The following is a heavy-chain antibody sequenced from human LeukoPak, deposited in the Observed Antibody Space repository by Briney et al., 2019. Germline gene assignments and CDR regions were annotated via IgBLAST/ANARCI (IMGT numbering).Heavy chain of an antibody. V-gene: IGHV3-48*01. CDR2: ISSSCSTI. J-gene: IGHJ4*02. CDR1: GFTFSSYS. CDR3: ARDPDRDYGDYTSDY. D-gene: IGHD4-17*01. Sequence: GGSLRLSCAASGFTFSSYSMNWVRQAPGKGLEWVSYISSSCSTIYYADSVKGRFTISRDNAKNSLYLQMNSLRAEDTAVYYCARDPDRDYGDYTSDYWGQGTLVTVSS.